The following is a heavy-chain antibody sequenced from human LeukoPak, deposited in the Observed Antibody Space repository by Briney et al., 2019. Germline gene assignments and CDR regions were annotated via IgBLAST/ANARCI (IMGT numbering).Heavy chain of an antibody. J-gene: IGHJ3*02. V-gene: IGHV3-11*01. Sequence: GGSQRLSCAASGLTFSDYYMSWIRQAPGKGLEWVSYISSGGNTIYYADSVKGRFTISRDDANNSLYLQMNSLRAEDTAVYYCASSIVVVSAGGFDIWGQGTMVTVSS. CDR1: GLTFSDYY. CDR2: ISSGGNTI. D-gene: IGHD3-22*01. CDR3: ASSIVVVSAGGFDI.